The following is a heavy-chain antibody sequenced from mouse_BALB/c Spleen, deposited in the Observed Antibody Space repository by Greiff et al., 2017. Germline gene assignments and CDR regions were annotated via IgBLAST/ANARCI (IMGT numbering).Heavy chain of an antibody. D-gene: IGHD1-1*01. CDR2: ISDGGSYT. CDR1: GFTFSDYY. J-gene: IGHJ4*01. CDR3: ARGYYGSRGAMDY. Sequence: EVQLVESGGGLVKPGGSLKLSCAASGFTFSDYYMYWVRQTPEKRLEWVATISDGGSYTYYPDSVKGRFTISRDNAKNNLYLQMSSLKSEDTAMYYCARGYYGSRGAMDYWGQGTSVTVSS. V-gene: IGHV5-4*02.